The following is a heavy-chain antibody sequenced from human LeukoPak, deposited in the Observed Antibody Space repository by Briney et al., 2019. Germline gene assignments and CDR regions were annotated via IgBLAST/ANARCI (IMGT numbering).Heavy chain of an antibody. CDR2: ISWNSGSI. J-gene: IGHJ4*02. V-gene: IGHV3-9*01. Sequence: GGSLRLSCAASGFTFDDYAMHWVRQAPGKGLEWVSGISWNSGSIGYADSVKGRFTISRDNAKNSLYLQMNSLRAEDTALYYCAQARGWDYGDIDYWGQGTLVTVSS. D-gene: IGHD4-17*01. CDR1: GFTFDDYA. CDR3: AQARGWDYGDIDY.